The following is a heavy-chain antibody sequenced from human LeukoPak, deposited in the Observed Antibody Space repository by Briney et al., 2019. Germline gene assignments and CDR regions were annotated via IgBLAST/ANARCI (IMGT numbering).Heavy chain of an antibody. CDR1: GFTFSSYD. V-gene: IGHV3-13*01. CDR2: IGTAGDT. D-gene: IGHD3-22*01. J-gene: IGHJ4*02. CDR3: ARGSYYDSSGYPPDY. Sequence: GGSLRLSCAASGFTFSSYDMHWVRQATGKGLEWVSAIGTAGDTYYPGSVKGRFTISRENAKNSLYLQTNSLRAGDTAVYYCARGSYYDSSGYPPDYWGQGTLVTVSS.